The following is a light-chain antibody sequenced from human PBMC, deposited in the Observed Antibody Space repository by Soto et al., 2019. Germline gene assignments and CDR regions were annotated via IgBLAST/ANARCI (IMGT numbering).Light chain of an antibody. V-gene: IGKV1-5*01. J-gene: IGKJ2*01. Sequence: DLQMTQSPSTLSATAGDRVTITCLASQTIGTWLARYQHKPGKAPKFRIYHASSLDNGVPSKFSGSGSGTEFTLTIDNLPPEDFDAHSGHQYKNYLYSFGQGTNLEI. CDR2: HAS. CDR1: QTIGTW. CDR3: HQYKNYLYS.